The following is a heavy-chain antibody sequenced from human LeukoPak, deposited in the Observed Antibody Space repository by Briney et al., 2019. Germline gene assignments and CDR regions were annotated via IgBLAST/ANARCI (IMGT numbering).Heavy chain of an antibody. CDR1: GYTFTSYY. D-gene: IGHD3-3*01. CDR3: AKDRDRLRFPPRVWDY. Sequence: ASVKVSCKASGYTFTSYYMHWVRQAPGQGLEWMGIINPSGGSTSYAQKFQGRVTMTRDTSTSTVYMELSSLRSEDTAVYYCAKDRDRLRFPPRVWDYWGQGTLVTVSS. J-gene: IGHJ4*02. V-gene: IGHV1-46*01. CDR2: INPSGGST.